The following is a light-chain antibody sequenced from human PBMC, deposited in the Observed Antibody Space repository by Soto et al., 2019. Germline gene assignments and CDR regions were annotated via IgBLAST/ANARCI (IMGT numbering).Light chain of an antibody. V-gene: IGKV3-20*01. J-gene: IGKJ5*01. CDR3: QHCGSSRT. CDR2: GAS. CDR1: QSVSSSY. Sequence: EIVLTQSPGTLSLSPGERATLSCRASQSVSSSYLAWYQQKPGQAPRLLIYGASSRATGIPDRFSGSGSGTDFTLTISRLEPEDFAVYYCQHCGSSRTFGQGTRLEIK.